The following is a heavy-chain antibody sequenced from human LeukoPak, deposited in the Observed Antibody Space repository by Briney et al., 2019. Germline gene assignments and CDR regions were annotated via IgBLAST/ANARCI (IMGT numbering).Heavy chain of an antibody. V-gene: IGHV1-8*03. CDR3: ARRGVVATINYYYYMDV. Sequence: ASVKVSCKASGYTFTSYDINWVRQATGQGLEWMGWMNPSSGNTGYAQKFQGRVTITRNTSISTAYMELSSLRSEDTAVYYCARRGVVATINYYYYMDVWGKGTTVTVSS. J-gene: IGHJ6*03. CDR2: MNPSSGNT. CDR1: GYTFTSYD. D-gene: IGHD5-12*01.